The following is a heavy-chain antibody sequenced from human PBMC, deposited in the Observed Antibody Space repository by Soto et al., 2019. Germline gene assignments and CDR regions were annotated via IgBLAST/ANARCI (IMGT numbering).Heavy chain of an antibody. D-gene: IGHD3-9*01. CDR2: IDPSDSYT. J-gene: IGHJ5*02. CDR3: AREFDTLGWCDP. CDR1: GYSFTNYW. Sequence: ESLKISCEGSGYSFTNYWITWVRQTPGKGLEWMGRIDPSDSYTKYSPSFQGHVTISADESTNTAYLQWSSLQASDTAIYYCAREFDTLGWCDPWGKGTLVTVSS. V-gene: IGHV5-10-1*01.